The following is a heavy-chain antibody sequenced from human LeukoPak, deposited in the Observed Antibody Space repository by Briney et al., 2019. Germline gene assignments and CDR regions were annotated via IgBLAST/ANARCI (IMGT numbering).Heavy chain of an antibody. CDR2: IYYSGST. Sequence: SETLSLTCTVSGGSISSGGYYWSWIRQHPGKGLEWIGYIYYSGSTYYNPSLKSRVTISVDTSKNQFSLKLSSVTAADTAVYYCARGEGSYYKVQRNPYYYYGMDVWGQGTTVTVSS. V-gene: IGHV4-31*03. D-gene: IGHD3-10*01. J-gene: IGHJ6*02. CDR1: GGSISSGGYY. CDR3: ARGEGSYYKVQRNPYYYYGMDV.